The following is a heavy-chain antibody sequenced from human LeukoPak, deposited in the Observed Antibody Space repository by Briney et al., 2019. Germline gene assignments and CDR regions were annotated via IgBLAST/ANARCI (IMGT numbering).Heavy chain of an antibody. CDR2: IYYSGST. J-gene: IGHJ4*02. D-gene: IGHD3-10*01. CDR1: GGSISSSSYY. Sequence: SETLSLTCTVSGGSISSSSYYWGWIRQPPGKGLEWIGSIYYSGSTYYNPSLKSRVTISVDTSKNQFSLKLSSVTAADTAVYYCARDRLVLYYFDYWGQGTLVTVSS. V-gene: IGHV4-39*07. CDR3: ARDRLVLYYFDY.